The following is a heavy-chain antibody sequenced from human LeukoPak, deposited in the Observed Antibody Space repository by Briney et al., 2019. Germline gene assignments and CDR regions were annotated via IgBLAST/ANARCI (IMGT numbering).Heavy chain of an antibody. V-gene: IGHV1-18*01. J-gene: IGHJ4*02. CDR2: ISAYNGNT. CDR3: ARSSQFDPFDY. Sequence: GASVNVSFKASVYTFTSYGISWVRQAPGQVLEWMGWISAYNGNTNYAQKLQGRVTMTTDTSTSTAYMELRSLRSDDTAVYYCARSSQFDPFDYWGQGTLVTVSS. D-gene: IGHD6-6*01. CDR1: VYTFTSYG.